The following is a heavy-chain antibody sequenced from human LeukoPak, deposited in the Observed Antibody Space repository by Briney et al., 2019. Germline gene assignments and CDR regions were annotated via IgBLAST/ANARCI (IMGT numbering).Heavy chain of an antibody. Sequence: GGSLRLSCAASGFTVSSNYMSWVRQAPGKGLEWVSVIYSGGSTYYADSVKGRFTTSRDNSKNTLYLQMNSLRAEDTAVYYCARVVPAAKNYYYCGMDVWGQGTTVTVSS. V-gene: IGHV3-53*01. CDR3: ARVVPAAKNYYYCGMDV. CDR1: GFTVSSNY. D-gene: IGHD2-2*01. CDR2: IYSGGST. J-gene: IGHJ6*02.